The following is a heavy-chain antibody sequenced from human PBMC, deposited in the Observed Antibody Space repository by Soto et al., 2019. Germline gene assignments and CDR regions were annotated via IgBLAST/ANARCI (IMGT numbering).Heavy chain of an antibody. Sequence: PSQTLSLTCAISGDSVSSNGAAWNWIRQSPSRGLEWLGRTYYRSKWYSDYAVSVKSRININPDTSKSQFSLQLNSVTPEDTAVYYCARDKHDYFNRGIGFDTWGQGILVTVSS. J-gene: IGHJ5*02. CDR3: ARDKHDYFNRGIGFDT. CDR2: TYYRSKWYS. V-gene: IGHV6-1*01. D-gene: IGHD4-17*01. CDR1: GDSVSSNGAA.